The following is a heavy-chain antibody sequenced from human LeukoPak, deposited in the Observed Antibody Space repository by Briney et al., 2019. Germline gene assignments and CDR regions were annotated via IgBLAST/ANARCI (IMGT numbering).Heavy chain of an antibody. CDR2: ISAYNGNT. Sequence: ASVKVSCKASGYTFTSYGISWVRQAPGQGLEWMGWISAYNGNTNYAQKLQGRVTMTTDTSTSTAYMELRSLRSDGAAVYYCARDWLGWTTVTTPPIFGYWGQGTLVTVSS. CDR1: GYTFTSYG. V-gene: IGHV1-18*01. J-gene: IGHJ4*02. D-gene: IGHD4-17*01. CDR3: ARDWLGWTTVTTPPIFGY.